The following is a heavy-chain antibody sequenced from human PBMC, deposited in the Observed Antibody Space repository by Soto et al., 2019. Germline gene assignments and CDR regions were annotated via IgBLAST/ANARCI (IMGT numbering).Heavy chain of an antibody. V-gene: IGHV4-59*08. CDR3: ARVSDR. CDR1: GGSTSPDY. J-gene: IGHJ5*02. Sequence: PSETLSLTCTVSGGSTSPDYWNWIRQPPGKGLEWIGYVFYSGSTNYNPSLKSRVTISIDNSKNQFSLKLSSVTAADTAVNYCARVSDRWGNGILVTVRS. CDR2: VFYSGST.